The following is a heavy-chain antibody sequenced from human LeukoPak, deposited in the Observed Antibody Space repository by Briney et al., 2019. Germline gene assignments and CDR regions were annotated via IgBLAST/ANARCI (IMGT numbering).Heavy chain of an antibody. D-gene: IGHD4-17*01. Sequence: SETLSLTCTVSGGSISSYYWSWIRQPPGKGLEWIGYIYYSGSTNYNPSLKSRVTISVDTSKNQFSLKLSSVTAADTAVYYCARLRVSIMTTVTTMGHWYFDLWGRGTLVTVSS. V-gene: IGHV4-59*08. CDR3: ARLRVSIMTTVTTMGHWYFDL. CDR1: GGSISSYY. CDR2: IYYSGST. J-gene: IGHJ2*01.